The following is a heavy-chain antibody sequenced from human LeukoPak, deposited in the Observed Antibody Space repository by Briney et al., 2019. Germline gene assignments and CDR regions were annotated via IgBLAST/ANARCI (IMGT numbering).Heavy chain of an antibody. CDR3: ARDLGDNWNFDY. CDR2: IYTSGST. D-gene: IGHD1-20*01. V-gene: IGHV4-4*07. CDR1: GGSISRYY. Sequence: PSETLSLTCTVSGGSISRYYWSWIRQPAGKGLEWIGRIYTSGSTNYNPPLKSRVTTSVDTSKNQFSLKLSSVTAADTAVYYCARDLGDNWNFDYWGQGTLVTVSS. J-gene: IGHJ4*02.